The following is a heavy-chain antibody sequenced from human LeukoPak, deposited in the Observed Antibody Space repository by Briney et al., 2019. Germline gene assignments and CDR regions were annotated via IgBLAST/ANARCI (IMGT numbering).Heavy chain of an antibody. Sequence: PGGSLRLSCEASGFTSSSYWMSWVRQAPGKGLEWVANIKQDGSEKYYVDSVKGRFTISRDNAKNSLYLQMNSLRAEDTAVYSCARVTVGGYFDWLSPSDYYFDYWGQGTLVTVSS. CDR3: ARVTVGGYFDWLSPSDYYFDY. CDR1: GFTSSSYW. CDR2: IKQDGSEK. J-gene: IGHJ4*02. D-gene: IGHD3-9*01. V-gene: IGHV3-7*01.